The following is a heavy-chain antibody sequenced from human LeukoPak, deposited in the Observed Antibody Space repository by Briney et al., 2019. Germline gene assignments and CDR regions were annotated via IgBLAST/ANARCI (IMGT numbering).Heavy chain of an antibody. V-gene: IGHV3-7*01. J-gene: IGHJ6*03. D-gene: IGHD3-3*01. CDR1: GFTFSSYW. Sequence: QPGGSLRLSCAASGFTFSSYWMSWVRQAPGKGLEWVANIKQDGSEKYYVDSVKGRFTISRDNAKNSLYLQMNSLRAEDTAVYYCARDVLRFLEQPGDPNYYYYMDVWGKGTTVTVSS. CDR2: IKQDGSEK. CDR3: ARDVLRFLEQPGDPNYYYYMDV.